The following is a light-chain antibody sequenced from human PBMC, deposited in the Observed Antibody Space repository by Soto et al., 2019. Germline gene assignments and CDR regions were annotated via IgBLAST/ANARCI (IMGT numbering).Light chain of an antibody. CDR2: EVT. J-gene: IGLJ1*01. Sequence: QSALTQPASVSGSPGQSITISCTGTSSDIGGFDYVSWYQQHPGKAPRLIIYEVTYRPSGVSSRFSASRSGSTASLTISGLQAEDEADYYCCSYGGSSTNVFGTGTKLTVL. CDR1: SSDIGGFDY. V-gene: IGLV2-14*01. CDR3: CSYGGSSTNV.